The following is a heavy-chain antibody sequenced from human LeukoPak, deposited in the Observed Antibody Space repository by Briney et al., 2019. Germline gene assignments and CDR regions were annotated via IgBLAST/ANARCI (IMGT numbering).Heavy chain of an antibody. D-gene: IGHD1-26*01. Sequence: ASVKVSCKASGYTFTGYYMHWVRQAPGQGLEWMGRINPNSGGTNYAQKFQGRVTMTRDTSISTAYMERSRLRSDDTAVYYCARSRIRQPVGAAGYWGQGTLVTVSS. CDR3: ARSRIRQPVGAAGY. CDR1: GYTFTGYY. CDR2: INPNSGGT. V-gene: IGHV1-2*06. J-gene: IGHJ4*02.